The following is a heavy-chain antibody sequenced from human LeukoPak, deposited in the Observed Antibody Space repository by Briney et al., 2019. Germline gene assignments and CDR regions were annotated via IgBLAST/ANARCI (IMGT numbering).Heavy chain of an antibody. D-gene: IGHD2-15*01. CDR2: ISGSGGST. V-gene: IGHV3-23*01. J-gene: IGHJ1*01. CDR1: GFTFSSYA. CDR3: AKDEYCSGGSCYPEYFQH. Sequence: PGGSLRLSCAASGFTFSSYAMSWVRQAPGKGLEWVSAISGSGGSTYYADSVKGRFTISRDNSKNTLYLQMNSLRAEDTAVYYGAKDEYCSGGSCYPEYFQHWGQGTLVTVSS.